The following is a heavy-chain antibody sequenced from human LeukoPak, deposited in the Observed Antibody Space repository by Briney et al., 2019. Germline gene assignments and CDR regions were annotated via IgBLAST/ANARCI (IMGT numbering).Heavy chain of an antibody. CDR1: GFTFSSYW. CDR3: ARDSEYSSGWHFVY. Sequence: GGSLRLSCAASGFTFSSYWMSWVRQAPGKGLEWVVNIKQDGSEKYYVDSVKGRFTISRDNAKNSLYLQMNSLRAEDTAVYYCARDSEYSSGWHFVYWGQGTVVTVSS. J-gene: IGHJ4*02. V-gene: IGHV3-7*01. CDR2: IKQDGSEK. D-gene: IGHD6-19*01.